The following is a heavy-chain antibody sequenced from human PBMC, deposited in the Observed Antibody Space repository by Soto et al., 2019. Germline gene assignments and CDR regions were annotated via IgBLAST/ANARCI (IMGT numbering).Heavy chain of an antibody. CDR3: ARDRPIAVAGPLDY. CDR1: GFTFSSYE. D-gene: IGHD6-19*01. Sequence: GSLRLSCAASGFTFSSYEMNWVRQAPGKGLEWVSYISSSGSTMYYADSVKGRFTISRDNAKNSLYLQMNSLRAEDTAVYYCARDRPIAVAGPLDYWGQGTLVTVSS. J-gene: IGHJ4*02. V-gene: IGHV3-48*03. CDR2: ISSSGSTM.